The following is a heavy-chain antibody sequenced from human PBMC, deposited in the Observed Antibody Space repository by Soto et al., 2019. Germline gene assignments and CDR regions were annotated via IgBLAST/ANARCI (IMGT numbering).Heavy chain of an antibody. J-gene: IGHJ4*02. CDR3: AGTYCSSTTCPTTY. V-gene: IGHV1-2*02. D-gene: IGHD2-2*01. CDR2: INPHSGGT. Sequence: ASVKVSCKTSGYTFTGYYIYWVRQAPGQGLEWMGWINPHSGGTDSSQKFQGRVTMTRDTSISTAYMELSRLRSDDTAVYYCAGTYCSSTTCPTTYWGQGTLVTVSS. CDR1: GYTFTGYY.